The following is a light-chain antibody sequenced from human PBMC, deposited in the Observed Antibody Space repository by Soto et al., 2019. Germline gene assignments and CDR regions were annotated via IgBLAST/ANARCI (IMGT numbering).Light chain of an antibody. J-gene: IGKJ1*01. Sequence: EIVLTQSPGTLSLSPGERATLSCRASQSVSSSYLAWYQQKPGQAPRLLIYGASSRATGIPDRFSGSGSGTDFTLTISRLEPEDFADYYCQQYNNWPPSWTFGQGTKVDNK. CDR3: QQYNNWPPSWT. CDR2: GAS. CDR1: QSVSSSY. V-gene: IGKV3-20*01.